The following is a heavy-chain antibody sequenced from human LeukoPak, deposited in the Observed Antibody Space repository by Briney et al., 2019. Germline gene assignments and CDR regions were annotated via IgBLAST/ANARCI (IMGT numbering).Heavy chain of an antibody. CDR2: IYHSGST. V-gene: IGHV4-38-2*01. CDR3: ARRELLWFGELIDY. CDR1: GYSISSGYY. Sequence: PSETLSLTCAVSGYSISSGYYWGWIRRPPGKGLEWIGIIYHSGSTYYNPSLKSRVTISVDTSKNQFSLKLSSVTAADTAVYYCARRELLWFGELIDYWGQGTLVTVSS. J-gene: IGHJ4*02. D-gene: IGHD3-10*01.